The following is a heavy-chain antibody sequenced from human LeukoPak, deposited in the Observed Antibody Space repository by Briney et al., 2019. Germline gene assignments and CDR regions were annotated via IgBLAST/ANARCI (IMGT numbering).Heavy chain of an antibody. CDR3: ARAVTQWLAPGDY. CDR1: GGSISSFF. CDR2: MHYSGDT. Sequence: PSETLSLTCTVSGGSISSFFWSWIRQPPGKGLEWIGSMHYSGDTNYNPSLKSRVSLSIDTSKQQFSLRLSSVTAADTAVYYCARAVTQWLAPGDYWGQGTLVTVSS. V-gene: IGHV4-59*01. J-gene: IGHJ4*02. D-gene: IGHD6-19*01.